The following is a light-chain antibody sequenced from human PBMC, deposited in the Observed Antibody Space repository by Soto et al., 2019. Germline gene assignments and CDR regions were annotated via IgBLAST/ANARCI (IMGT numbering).Light chain of an antibody. J-gene: IGLJ3*02. Sequence: QSALTQPRSVSGSPGQSVTISCTGTSSDVGGDNYVSWYQQHPGKAPKLMIYDVSKRPSGVPDRFSGSKSGNTASLTISGLQAEDEADNYCCSSAGSYTSVFGGGTKLTVL. CDR3: CSSAGSYTSV. V-gene: IGLV2-11*01. CDR2: DVS. CDR1: SSDVGGDNY.